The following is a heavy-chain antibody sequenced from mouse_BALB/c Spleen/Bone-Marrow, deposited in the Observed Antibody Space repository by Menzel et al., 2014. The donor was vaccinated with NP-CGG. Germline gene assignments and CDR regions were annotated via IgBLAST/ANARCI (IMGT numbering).Heavy chain of an antibody. D-gene: IGHD3-3*01. Sequence: VKLQESGPGLVQPSQSLSITCTVSGFSLTSYGVHWVRQSPGKGLEWLGVIWSGGSTDYNAAFISRLSISKDNSKSQVFFKMNSLQANDTAIYYCATPGTYYFDYWGQGTTLTVSS. CDR1: GFSLTSYG. CDR3: ATPGTYYFDY. V-gene: IGHV2-2*02. CDR2: IWSGGST. J-gene: IGHJ2*01.